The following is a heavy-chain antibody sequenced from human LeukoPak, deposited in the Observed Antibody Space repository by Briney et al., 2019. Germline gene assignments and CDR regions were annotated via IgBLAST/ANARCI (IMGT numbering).Heavy chain of an antibody. V-gene: IGHV3-23*01. CDR1: GFTFSSYA. CDR3: AKCPLVVGVVLDYYYMDV. J-gene: IGHJ6*03. D-gene: IGHD3-3*01. CDR2: ISGSGGST. Sequence: PGGSLRLSCAASGFTFSSYAMSWVRQAPGKGLEWVSAISGSGGSTYYADSVRGRFTISRDNSKNTLYLQMNNLRAEDTAVYYCAKCPLVVGVVLDYYYMDVWGKGTTVTVSS.